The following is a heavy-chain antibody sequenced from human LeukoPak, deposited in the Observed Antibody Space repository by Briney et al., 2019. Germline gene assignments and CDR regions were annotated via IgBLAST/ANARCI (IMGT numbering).Heavy chain of an antibody. CDR2: ISYDGSNK. CDR3: ARDSAGNRYSSDAFDI. CDR1: GFTFSSYA. V-gene: IGHV3-30-3*01. D-gene: IGHD6-13*01. J-gene: IGHJ3*02. Sequence: PGGSLRLSCAASGFTFSSYAMHCVRQAPGKGLEWVAVISYDGSNKYYADSVKGRFTISRDNSKNTLYLQMNSLRAEDTAVYYCARDSAGNRYSSDAFDIWGQGTMVTVSS.